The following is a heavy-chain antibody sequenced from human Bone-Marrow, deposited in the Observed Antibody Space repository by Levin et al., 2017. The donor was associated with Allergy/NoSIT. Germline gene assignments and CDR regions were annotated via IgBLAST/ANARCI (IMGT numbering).Heavy chain of an antibody. D-gene: IGHD5-24*01. CDR1: GGSISSGGFH. Sequence: SQTLSLTCTVSGGSISSGGFHWTWIRQHPGRGLEWLGYISHTGSTYHNSSLKSRLSMSLDRSKNQFSLKLNSVVAADTAVYYCAREDGYVFDCWGQGTLVTGSS. V-gene: IGHV4-31*03. CDR3: AREDGYVFDC. CDR2: ISHTGST. J-gene: IGHJ4*02.